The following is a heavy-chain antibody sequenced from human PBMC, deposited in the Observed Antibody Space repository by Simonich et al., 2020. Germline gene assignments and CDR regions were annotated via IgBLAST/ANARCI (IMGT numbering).Heavy chain of an antibody. CDR1: GFTFSSYA. Sequence: GGGLVQPGGSLRLSCAASGFTFSSYAMSWVRQALGKGLEWVSAISGSGGSTYYADSVKGRFTISRDNSKNTLYLKMNSLRAEDTAVYYCAKDLGERITMIVVVIDAFDIWGQGTMVTVSS. CDR2: ISGSGGST. D-gene: IGHD3-22*01. J-gene: IGHJ3*02. V-gene: IGHV3-23*01. CDR3: AKDLGERITMIVVVIDAFDI.